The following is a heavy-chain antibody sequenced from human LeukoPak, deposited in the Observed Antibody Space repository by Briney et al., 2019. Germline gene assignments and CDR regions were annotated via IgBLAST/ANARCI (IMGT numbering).Heavy chain of an antibody. CDR2: IIPIFGTA. CDR3: ARDRAYCSGGSCYPYYFDY. J-gene: IGHJ4*02. V-gene: IGHV1-69*06. D-gene: IGHD2-15*01. Sequence: SVKVSCKASGGTFSSYAISWVRQAPGQGLEWMGGIIPIFGTANYAQKFQGRVTITADKSTSTAYMELSSLRSEDTAVYYCARDRAYCSGGSCYPYYFDYWGQGTLVTVSS. CDR1: GGTFSSYA.